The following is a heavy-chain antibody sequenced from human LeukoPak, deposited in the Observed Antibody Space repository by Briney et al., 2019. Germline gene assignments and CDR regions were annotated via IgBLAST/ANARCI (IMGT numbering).Heavy chain of an antibody. Sequence: SETLSLTCAVYGGSFSGYYWSWIRQPPGKGLEWIGEINHSGSTNYNPSLKSRVTISVDTSKNQFSLKLSSVTAADTAVYYCARGHGCSGGSCYPKKLSWSDPWGQGTLVTVSS. J-gene: IGHJ5*02. D-gene: IGHD2-15*01. V-gene: IGHV4-34*01. CDR2: INHSGST. CDR3: ARGHGCSGGSCYPKKLSWSDP. CDR1: GGSFSGYY.